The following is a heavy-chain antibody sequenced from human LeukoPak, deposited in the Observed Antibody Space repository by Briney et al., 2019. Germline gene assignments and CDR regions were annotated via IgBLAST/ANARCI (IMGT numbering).Heavy chain of an antibody. CDR3: ARGSVVRGVIFRWFDP. J-gene: IGHJ5*02. D-gene: IGHD3-10*01. Sequence: PSETLSLTCTVSGGSISSYYWSWIRQPPGKGLEWIGYIYYSGSTNYNPSLKSRVTISVDTSKNQSSLKLSSVTAADTAVYYCARGSVVRGVIFRWFDPWGQGTLVTVSS. V-gene: IGHV4-59*12. CDR2: IYYSGST. CDR1: GGSISSYY.